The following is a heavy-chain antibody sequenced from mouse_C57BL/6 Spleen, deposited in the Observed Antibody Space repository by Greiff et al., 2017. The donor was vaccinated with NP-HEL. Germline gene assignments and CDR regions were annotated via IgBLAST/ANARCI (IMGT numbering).Heavy chain of an antibody. Sequence: VQLQQSGPELVKPGASVKISCKASGYTFTDYYMNWVKQSHGKSLEWIGDINPNNGGTSYIQKFKGKATLTVDKSSSTAYMELRSLTSEDSAVYYCARWDYDVHYYAMDYWGQGTSVTVSS. V-gene: IGHV1-26*01. J-gene: IGHJ4*01. D-gene: IGHD2-4*01. CDR1: GYTFTDYY. CDR2: INPNNGGT. CDR3: ARWDYDVHYYAMDY.